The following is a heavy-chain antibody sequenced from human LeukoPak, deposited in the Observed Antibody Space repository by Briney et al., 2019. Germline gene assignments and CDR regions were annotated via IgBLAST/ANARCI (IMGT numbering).Heavy chain of an antibody. CDR1: GFSFSSFW. CDR2: MNIDGSEK. CDR3: ARGPVEWELLLDY. J-gene: IGHJ4*02. V-gene: IGHV3-7*01. D-gene: IGHD1-26*01. Sequence: GGSLRLSCAASGFSFSSFWMGWVRQTPGKRPEWVANMNIDGSEKYYADSVKGRFSISRDNARNSVYLQMNSLRVEDTAVYYCARGPVEWELLLDYWGQGTLVTVSS.